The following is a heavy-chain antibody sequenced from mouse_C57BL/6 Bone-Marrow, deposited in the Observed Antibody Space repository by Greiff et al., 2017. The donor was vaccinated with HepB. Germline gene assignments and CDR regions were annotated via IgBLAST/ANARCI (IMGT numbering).Heavy chain of an antibody. J-gene: IGHJ2*01. CDR3: ARDYGSSYFDY. CDR1: GYTFTSYW. Sequence: VQLQQPGAELVMPGASVKLSCKASGYTFTSYWMHWVKQRPGQGLEWIGEIDPSDSYTNYNQKFKGKSTLTVDKSSSTAYMQLSSLTSEDSAVYYCARDYGSSYFDYWGQVTTRTVSS. D-gene: IGHD1-1*01. CDR2: IDPSDSYT. V-gene: IGHV1-69*01.